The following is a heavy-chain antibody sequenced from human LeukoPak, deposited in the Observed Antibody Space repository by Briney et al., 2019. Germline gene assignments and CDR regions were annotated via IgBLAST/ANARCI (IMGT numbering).Heavy chain of an antibody. CDR3: ARDRDIAVAGTFHY. CDR2: ISAYNGNT. D-gene: IGHD6-19*01. V-gene: IGHV1-18*01. Sequence: GASVKVSCKASGYTFTSYGISWVRQAPGQGLEWMGWISAYNGNTNYAQKLQGRVTMTTDTSTSTAYMELRSLRSDDTAVYYCARDRDIAVAGTFHYWGQGTLVTVSS. CDR1: GYTFTSYG. J-gene: IGHJ4*02.